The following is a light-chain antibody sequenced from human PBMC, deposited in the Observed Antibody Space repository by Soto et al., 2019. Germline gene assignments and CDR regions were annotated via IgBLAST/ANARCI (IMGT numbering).Light chain of an antibody. V-gene: IGKV2D-29*01. Sequence: DIVMTQSPLSLSVTPGQPASISCKSSQSLLNSGGKTYFYWYLQKPGQPPQLLIYEVFNRFSGVPDRVSGSGLGTDFTLNISRVEAEDVGFYYCLQTTQFPWTFGQGTKVEIK. CDR2: EVF. CDR3: LQTTQFPWT. CDR1: QSLLNSGGKTY. J-gene: IGKJ1*01.